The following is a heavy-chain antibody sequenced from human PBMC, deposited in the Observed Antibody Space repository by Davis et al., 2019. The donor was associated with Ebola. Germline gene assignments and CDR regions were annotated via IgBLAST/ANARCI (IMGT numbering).Heavy chain of an antibody. CDR3: AKESASCGGDCYSLSDS. Sequence: GESLKISCVVSGFTFNNHGMSWVRQAPGKGLEWVSITSGRGTTIYYADSVKGRFTISRDNSRDTLFLQMNNLRADDTAVYYCAKESASCGGDCYSLSDSWGQGTLVTVSS. V-gene: IGHV3-23*01. CDR2: TSGRGTTI. J-gene: IGHJ4*02. D-gene: IGHD2-21*02. CDR1: GFTFNNHG.